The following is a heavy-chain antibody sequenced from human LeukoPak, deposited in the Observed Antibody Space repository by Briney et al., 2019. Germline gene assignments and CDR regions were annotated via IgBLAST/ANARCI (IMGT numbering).Heavy chain of an antibody. Sequence: PGGSLRLSCAASGFTFSSYGMHWVRQAPGKGLEWVAVISYDGSNKYYADSVKGRFTISRDNSKNTLYLQMNSLRAADTAVYYCAKESYYYDSSGYYDGMDVWGQGTTVTVSS. CDR1: GFTFSSYG. CDR2: ISYDGSNK. D-gene: IGHD3-22*01. J-gene: IGHJ6*02. V-gene: IGHV3-30*18. CDR3: AKESYYYDSSGYYDGMDV.